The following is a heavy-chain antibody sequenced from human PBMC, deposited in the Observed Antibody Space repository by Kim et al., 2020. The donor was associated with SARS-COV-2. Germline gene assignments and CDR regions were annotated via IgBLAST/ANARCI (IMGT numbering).Heavy chain of an antibody. CDR1: GFTFSDYY. D-gene: IGHD6-13*01. CDR3: ASDRRARARSSWPPHHSYYYGMDF. J-gene: IGHJ6*02. Sequence: GGSLRLSCAASGFTFSDYYMSWIRQAPGKGLEWVSYISSSGSTIHYADSVKGRFTISRDNAKNSLYLQMNSLRAEDTAVYYCASDRRARARSSWPPHHSYYYGMDFWGQGSTVTVSS. CDR2: ISSSGSTI. V-gene: IGHV3-11*01.